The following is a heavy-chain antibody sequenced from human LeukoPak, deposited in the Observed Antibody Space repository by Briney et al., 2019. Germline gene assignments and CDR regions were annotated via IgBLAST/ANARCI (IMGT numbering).Heavy chain of an antibody. J-gene: IGHJ4*02. V-gene: IGHV4-30-2*01. CDR2: MYQSGSS. CDR1: GGAISSGSYY. Sequence: PSETLSLTCNVSGGAISSGSYYWSWIRQPPGKGLEWIGYMYQSGSSYYNPSLRGRATISGDRSSNQFSLKLHSVTTADTAVYYCARDFWYRRYFDYWSQGTLVPVSS. CDR3: ARDFWYRRYFDY. D-gene: IGHD1-14*01.